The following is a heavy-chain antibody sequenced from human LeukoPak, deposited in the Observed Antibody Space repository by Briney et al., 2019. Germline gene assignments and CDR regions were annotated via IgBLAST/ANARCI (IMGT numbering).Heavy chain of an antibody. V-gene: IGHV4-39*01. CDR3: ARASYYDSSGYYYFDY. D-gene: IGHD3-22*01. J-gene: IGHJ4*02. CDR1: GGSISSSSYY. CDR2: IYYSGST. Sequence: ESSETLSLTCTVSGGSISSSSYYWGWIRQPPGKGLEWIGSIYYSGSTYYNPSLKSRVTISVDTSKNQFSLKLSSVTAADTAVYYCARASYYDSSGYYYFDYWGQGTLVTVSS.